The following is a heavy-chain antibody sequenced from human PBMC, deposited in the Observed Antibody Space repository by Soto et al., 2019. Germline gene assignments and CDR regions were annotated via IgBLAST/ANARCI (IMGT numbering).Heavy chain of an antibody. CDR1: GGSVSSGSYY. J-gene: IGHJ4*02. D-gene: IGHD3-22*01. V-gene: IGHV4-61*01. Sequence: SETLSLTCTVSGGSVSSGSYYWSWIRQPPGKGLEWIGYIYYSGSTNYNPSLKSRVTISVDTSKNQFSLKLSSVTAADTVVYYCARDQGRYYDSSGYYDYWGQGTLVTVSS. CDR2: IYYSGST. CDR3: ARDQGRYYDSSGYYDY.